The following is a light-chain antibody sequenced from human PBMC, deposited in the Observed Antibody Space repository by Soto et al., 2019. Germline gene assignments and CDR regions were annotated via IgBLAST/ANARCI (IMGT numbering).Light chain of an antibody. CDR2: GAS. V-gene: IGKV3-15*01. CDR3: QQYDNWPPTT. Sequence: EIVMTQSQSTLSVSPGDRASLSCRVSQSISRNLAWYQQKPGQAPRVLIYGASTRATGIPARFSGSGSGTEFTLTISSLQSEDVAVYYCQQYDNWPPTTFGQGTKVDIK. J-gene: IGKJ1*01. CDR1: QSISRN.